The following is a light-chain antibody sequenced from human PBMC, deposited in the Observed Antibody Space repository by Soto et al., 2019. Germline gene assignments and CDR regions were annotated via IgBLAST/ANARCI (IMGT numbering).Light chain of an antibody. CDR1: QSVSSY. Sequence: EPVLAQSPATLCLSKRRRASLSCRASQSVSSYLAWYQQKPGQTPRLLIYATSTRATGIPARFSGSGAGTEFTLTISRLQPEDFATYYCQQSYSTLTFGGGTKVDIK. J-gene: IGKJ4*01. CDR3: QQSYSTLT. V-gene: IGKV3-15*01. CDR2: ATS.